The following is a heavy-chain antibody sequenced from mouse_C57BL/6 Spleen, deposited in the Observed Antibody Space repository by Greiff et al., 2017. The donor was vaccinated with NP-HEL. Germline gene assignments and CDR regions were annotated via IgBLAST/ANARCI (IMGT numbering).Heavy chain of an antibody. J-gene: IGHJ3*01. Sequence: EVKVVESEGGLVQPGSSMKLSCTASGFTFSDYYMAWVRQVPEKGLEWVANINYDGSSTYYLDSLKSRFIISRDNAKNILYLQMSSLKSEDTATYYCAKLGRGAWFAYWGQGTLVTVSA. V-gene: IGHV5-16*01. CDR3: AKLGRGAWFAY. CDR2: INYDGSST. CDR1: GFTFSDYY. D-gene: IGHD4-1*01.